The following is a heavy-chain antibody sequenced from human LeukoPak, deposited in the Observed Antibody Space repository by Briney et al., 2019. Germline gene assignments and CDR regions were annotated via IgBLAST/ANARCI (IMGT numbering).Heavy chain of an antibody. CDR3: AKHTISILTGYALFDY. Sequence: GGSLRLSCAASGFTFSSYEMNWVRQAPGKGLEWVSYISSSGSTIYYADSVKGRFTISRDNAKNSLYLQMNSLGAEDTAVYFCAKHTISILTGYALFDYWGQGTLVTISS. V-gene: IGHV3-48*03. J-gene: IGHJ4*02. CDR1: GFTFSSYE. D-gene: IGHD3-9*01. CDR2: ISSSGSTI.